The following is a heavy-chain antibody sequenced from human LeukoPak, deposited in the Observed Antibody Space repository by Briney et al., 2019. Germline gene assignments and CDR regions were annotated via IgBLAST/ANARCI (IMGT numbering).Heavy chain of an antibody. CDR1: GGSVSGSSYY. Sequence: SETLSLTCTVSGGSVSGSSYYWGWIRQPPGKGLEWIGSIYYSGSTYYNPSLKSRVTISVDTSKNQFSLKLSSVTAADTAVYYCATYVDTAMVFVYWGQGTLVTVSS. CDR3: ATYVDTAMVFVY. D-gene: IGHD5-18*01. V-gene: IGHV4-39*07. J-gene: IGHJ4*02. CDR2: IYYSGST.